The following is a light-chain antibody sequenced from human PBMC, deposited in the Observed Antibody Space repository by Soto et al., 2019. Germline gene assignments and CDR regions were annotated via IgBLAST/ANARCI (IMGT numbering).Light chain of an antibody. CDR3: CSYAGGGV. CDR2: DVD. CDR1: SSDVGGYNY. J-gene: IGLJ1*01. V-gene: IGLV2-11*01. Sequence: QSALTQPRSVSGSPGQSVTISCTGTSSDVGGYNYVSWYQQYPDKAPKLMIYDVDKRPSGVPDRFSGSKSGNTASLTSSGLQADDEADYYCCSYAGGGVFGTGTKLTVL.